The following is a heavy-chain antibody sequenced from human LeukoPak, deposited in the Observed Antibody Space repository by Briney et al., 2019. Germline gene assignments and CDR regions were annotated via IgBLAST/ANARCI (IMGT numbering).Heavy chain of an antibody. D-gene: IGHD2-2*01. Sequence: GGSLRLSCAASGFTFSSYSMNWVRQAPGKGLVWVSRINTDGSTTSYADSVKGRFTISRDNAKNTLYLQMNSLRAEDTAVYYCARELSNYFDYWGQGTLVTVSS. CDR3: ARELSNYFDY. J-gene: IGHJ4*02. V-gene: IGHV3-74*01. CDR2: INTDGSTT. CDR1: GFTFSSYS.